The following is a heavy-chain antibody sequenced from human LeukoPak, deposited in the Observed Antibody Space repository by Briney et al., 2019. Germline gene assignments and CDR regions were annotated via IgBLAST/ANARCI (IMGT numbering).Heavy chain of an antibody. CDR1: GFTFSSYA. V-gene: IGHV3-23*01. J-gene: IGHJ4*02. Sequence: PGGSLRLSCAASGFTFSSYAMSWVRQAPGKGLEWVSAISGSGGSTYYADSVKGRFTISRDSSKHTAFLQMKSLRAEDTAIYFCAMGTYFDYWGQGTLVTVS. D-gene: IGHD7-27*01. CDR3: AMGTYFDY. CDR2: ISGSGGST.